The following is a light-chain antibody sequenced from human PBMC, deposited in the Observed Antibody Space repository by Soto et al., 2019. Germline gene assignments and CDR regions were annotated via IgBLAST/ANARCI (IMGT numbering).Light chain of an antibody. CDR1: SSDVGATDY. CDR3: ISHAGASNV. Sequence: QSVLTQPPSASGSPGQSVAISCTGTSSDVGATDYVSRYQQHSGKAPKLLLYEVNKRPSGVPDRFSGSKSGNTASLTVSALQADDEADYYCISHAGASNVLGTGIKLTVL. V-gene: IGLV2-8*01. CDR2: EVN. J-gene: IGLJ1*01.